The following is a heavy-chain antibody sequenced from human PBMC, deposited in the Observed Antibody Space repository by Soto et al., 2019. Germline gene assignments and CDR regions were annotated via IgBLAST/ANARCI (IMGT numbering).Heavy chain of an antibody. V-gene: IGHV3-23*01. J-gene: IGHJ6*02. CDR1: GFTFSSYA. CDR3: AKTADIVVVPVAIRVPNYHYGMAV. Sequence: GGSLRLSCAASGFTFSSYAMSWVRQAPGKGLEWVSAISGSGGSTYYADSVKGRFTISRDNSKNTLYLQMNSLRAEDTAVYYCAKTADIVVVPVAIRVPNYHYGMAVWDQGTSVPVSS. CDR2: ISGSGGST. D-gene: IGHD2-2*01.